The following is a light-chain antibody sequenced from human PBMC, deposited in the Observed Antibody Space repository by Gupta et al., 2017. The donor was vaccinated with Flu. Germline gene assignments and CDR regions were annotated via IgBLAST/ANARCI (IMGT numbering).Light chain of an antibody. CDR1: SSDVGAYNY. Sequence: QPALTQPAPVSGSPGQSIAISCTGTSSDVGAYNYVSWYQQHPGKAPKLVISEVSNRPSGVSDRFSGSKSGNTASLTISGLQAEDEADYYCCSYTSTSTPYVFGTGTKVTVL. CDR3: CSYTSTSTPYV. CDR2: EVS. J-gene: IGLJ1*01. V-gene: IGLV2-14*01.